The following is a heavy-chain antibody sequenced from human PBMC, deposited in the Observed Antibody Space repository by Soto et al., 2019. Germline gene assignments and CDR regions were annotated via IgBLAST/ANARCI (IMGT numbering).Heavy chain of an antibody. CDR3: ARVAITLIRGSNVDFYSMDD. J-gene: IGHJ6*02. CDR2: ISVYNGNK. V-gene: IGHV1-18*01. Sequence: QLVQSGGEVKEPGASVQVSCKASGYTFNNYGITWVRQAPGQGLEWMGWISVYNGNKNYAKKVQGRVSMTADTSTSTAYMEQRSLQSDDTAVYFCARVAITLIRGSNVDFYSMDDWGQGTTVTVSS. D-gene: IGHD3-10*01. CDR1: GYTFNNYG.